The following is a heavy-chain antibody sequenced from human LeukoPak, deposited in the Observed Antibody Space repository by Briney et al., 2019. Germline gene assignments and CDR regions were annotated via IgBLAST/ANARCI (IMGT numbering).Heavy chain of an antibody. D-gene: IGHD3-22*01. V-gene: IGHV3-7*01. CDR2: IKEDGSQK. CDR3: ARDPYYYDSSGYEFGAFDI. J-gene: IGHJ3*02. Sequence: PGGSLRLSCAASGFTFSTSWMSWVRQAPGKGLEWVGNIKEDGSQKHYVDSVEGRFTISRDNARNSLYPQMNSLRVEDTAVYFCARDPYYYDSSGYEFGAFDIWGQGTTVTVSS. CDR1: GFTFSTSW.